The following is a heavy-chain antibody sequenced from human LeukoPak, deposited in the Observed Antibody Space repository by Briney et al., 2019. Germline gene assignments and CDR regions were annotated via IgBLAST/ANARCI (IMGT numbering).Heavy chain of an antibody. J-gene: IGHJ3*02. CDR3: TTGYSFGFDAFDI. CDR2: FSGSAGST. D-gene: IGHD5-18*01. CDR1: GFTFSRYA. Sequence: PGGSLRLSCAASGFTFSRYAMTWVRQAAGKGLEWGSAFSGSAGSTYYADSVKGRFTISRDNSKNTLYLQMNSLKTEDTAVYYCTTGYSFGFDAFDIWCQGTMVTVSS. V-gene: IGHV3-23*01.